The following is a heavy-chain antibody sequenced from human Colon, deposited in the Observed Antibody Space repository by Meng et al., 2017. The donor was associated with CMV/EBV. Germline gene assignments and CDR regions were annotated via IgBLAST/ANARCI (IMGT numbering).Heavy chain of an antibody. Sequence: ASVKVSCKGSGYTFSNHGINWVRQAPGQGLEWVGWVSAHKNNTNYAQKFQDRVTMTTDPSTSTAYMELRSLKSDDTAIYYCVKSYDFDYWDQGTLVTVSS. CDR3: VKSYDFDY. D-gene: IGHD3-3*01. J-gene: IGHJ4*02. V-gene: IGHV1-18*01. CDR2: VSAHKNNT. CDR1: GYTFSNHG.